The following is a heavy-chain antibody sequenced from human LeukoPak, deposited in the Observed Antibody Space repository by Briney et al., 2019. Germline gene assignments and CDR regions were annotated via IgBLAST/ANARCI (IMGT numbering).Heavy chain of an antibody. CDR3: ARELGVGVIGDAFDI. J-gene: IGHJ3*02. D-gene: IGHD3-22*01. V-gene: IGHV3-74*01. CDR1: GFTFSSYS. Sequence: GGSLRLSCAASGFTFSSYSMNWVRQAPGQGLAWVSRVNTDGSSTTYAESVKGRFTISKDNAKNTLYLQMNGLRAEDTAVYHCARELGVGVIGDAFDIWGQGTVVTVSS. CDR2: VNTDGSST.